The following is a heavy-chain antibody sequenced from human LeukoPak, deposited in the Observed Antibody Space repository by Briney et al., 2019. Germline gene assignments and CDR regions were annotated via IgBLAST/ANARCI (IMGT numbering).Heavy chain of an antibody. J-gene: IGHJ4*02. CDR1: GYTFTSYG. Sequence: AAVKVSCKASGYTFTSYGISWVRQAPGQGLEWMGWISAYNGNTNYAQKLQGRVTMTTDTSTSTAYMELRSLRSDDTAMYYCARVMRRGNYLDYWGQRTLVTVSS. CDR3: ARVMRRGNYLDY. V-gene: IGHV1-18*01. CDR2: ISAYNGNT. D-gene: IGHD2-8*01.